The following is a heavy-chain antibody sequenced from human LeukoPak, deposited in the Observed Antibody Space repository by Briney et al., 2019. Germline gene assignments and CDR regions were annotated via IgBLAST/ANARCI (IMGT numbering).Heavy chain of an antibody. Sequence: SETLSLTCNVSGGSISTTTNSWGWAWIRQRPGKGLEWIGSIYYGGSPYYTSSLKSRVTLSSDTSKNQFSLKLTSVTAAETAVYYCARDGASWTLDYWGQGTLLTVSS. CDR2: IYYGGSP. CDR1: GGSISTTTNS. J-gene: IGHJ4*02. CDR3: ARDGASWTLDY. D-gene: IGHD3/OR15-3a*01. V-gene: IGHV4-39*07.